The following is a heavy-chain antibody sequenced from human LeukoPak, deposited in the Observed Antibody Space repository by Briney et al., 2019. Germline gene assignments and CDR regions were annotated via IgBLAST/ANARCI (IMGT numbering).Heavy chain of an antibody. J-gene: IGHJ6*03. Sequence: SETLSLTCTVSGGSISSYYWTWIRQPPGKGLEWIGYIYYSGGTNYNPSLKSRVTISVDRSKSQFSLKLSSVTAADTAIYYCARAALGYCTSTSCYSYYYYMDVWGKGTTVTVSS. V-gene: IGHV4-59*01. CDR1: GGSISSYY. D-gene: IGHD2-2*01. CDR2: IYYSGGT. CDR3: ARAALGYCTSTSCYSYYYYMDV.